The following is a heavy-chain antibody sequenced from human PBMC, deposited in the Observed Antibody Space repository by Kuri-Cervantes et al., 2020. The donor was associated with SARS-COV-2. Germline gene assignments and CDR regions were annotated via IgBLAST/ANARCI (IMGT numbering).Heavy chain of an antibody. V-gene: IGHV1-18*04. CDR2: ISAYNLKT. J-gene: IGHJ4*02. CDR3: ARWEEWYYDSSGYYTD. Sequence: ASVKVSCKASGYIFTSYGISWVRQAPGQGLEWMGWISAYNLKTIYAQKVQDRVTMTVDTSTDTAFMEVRSLRSDDTAVYYCARWEEWYYDSSGYYTDWGQGTLVTVSS. CDR1: GYIFTSYG. D-gene: IGHD3-22*01.